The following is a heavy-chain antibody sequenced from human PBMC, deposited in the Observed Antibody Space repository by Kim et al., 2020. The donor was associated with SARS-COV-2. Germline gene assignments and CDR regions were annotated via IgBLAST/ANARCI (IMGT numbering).Heavy chain of an antibody. J-gene: IGHJ4*02. V-gene: IGHV3-33*05. Sequence: GGSLRLSCAASGFTFRRYGMHWVRQAPGKGLEWVAAITLSVGRNNYYYSDSMKGRFTISRDNAKNTLYLQINSLRAEDTAVYYCARDGAGWCPDYWGQG. CDR1: GFTFRRYG. D-gene: IGHD2-8*02. CDR3: ARDGAGWCPDY. CDR2: TLSVGRNN.